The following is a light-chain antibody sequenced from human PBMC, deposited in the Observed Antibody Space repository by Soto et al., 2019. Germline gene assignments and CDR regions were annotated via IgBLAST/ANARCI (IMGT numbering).Light chain of an antibody. Sequence: EAVLTQSPATLSVSTGGRVTLSWRASQSVATNLAWYQQRPVQAPRLLIYGASTRATGIPARFSGTASGTEFTLTISSLKSEDFAVYYCQQYNTWPSFGGGTKVDIK. CDR2: GAS. CDR1: QSVATN. CDR3: QQYNTWPS. J-gene: IGKJ4*01. V-gene: IGKV3-15*01.